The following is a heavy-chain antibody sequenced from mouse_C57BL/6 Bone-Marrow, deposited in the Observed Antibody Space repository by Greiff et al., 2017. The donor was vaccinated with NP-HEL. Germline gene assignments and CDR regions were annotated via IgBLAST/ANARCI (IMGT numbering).Heavy chain of an antibody. D-gene: IGHD1-1*01. CDR2: IRSKSSNYAT. CDR1: GFTFNTYA. V-gene: IGHV10-3*01. J-gene: IGHJ1*03. Sequence: EVHLVESGGGLVQPKGSLKPSCAASGFTFNTYAMHWVRQAPGKGLEWVARIRSKSSNYATYYADSVKDRFTISRDDSQSMLYLQMNNLKTEDTAMYYCVINYGSSYDWYFDVWGTGTTVTVSS. CDR3: VINYGSSYDWYFDV.